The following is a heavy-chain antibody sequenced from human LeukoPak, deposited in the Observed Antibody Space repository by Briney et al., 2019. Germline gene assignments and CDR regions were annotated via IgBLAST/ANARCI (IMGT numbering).Heavy chain of an antibody. CDR1: GGSFSGYY. V-gene: IGHV4-34*01. CDR3: ARHWDIVVVVAATDNWFDP. Sequence: SETLSLTCAVYGGSFSGYYWSWIRQPPGKGLEWIGEINHSGSTNYNPSLKSRVTISVDTSKNQFSLKLSSVTAADTAVYHCARHWDIVVVVAATDNWFDPWGQGTLVTVSS. D-gene: IGHD2-15*01. J-gene: IGHJ5*02. CDR2: INHSGST.